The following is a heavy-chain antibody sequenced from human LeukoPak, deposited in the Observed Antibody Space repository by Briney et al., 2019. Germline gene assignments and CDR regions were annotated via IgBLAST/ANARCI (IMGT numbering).Heavy chain of an antibody. Sequence: GGSLRLSCAASGFTFSSYGMHWVRQAPGKGLEWVAVISYDGSNKYYADSVKGRFTISRDNSKNTLYLQMNSLRAEDTAVYYCAKDWDYYDSSGYYYWGQGPLVTVSS. CDR3: AKDWDYYDSSGYYY. D-gene: IGHD3-22*01. V-gene: IGHV3-30*18. CDR2: ISYDGSNK. J-gene: IGHJ4*02. CDR1: GFTFSSYG.